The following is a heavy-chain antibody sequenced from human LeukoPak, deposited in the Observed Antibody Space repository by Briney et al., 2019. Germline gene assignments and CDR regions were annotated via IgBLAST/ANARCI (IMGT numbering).Heavy chain of an antibody. CDR2: IYYSGST. J-gene: IGHJ4*02. V-gene: IGHV4-39*01. CDR1: GGSISSSSYY. CDR3: ARVTAYDGSGYYKYYFDY. D-gene: IGHD3-22*01. Sequence: PSETLSLTCTVPGGSISSSSYYWGWIRQPPGKGLEWIGSIYYSGSTYYNPSLKSRVTISVDTSKNQFSLKLSSVTAADTAVYYCARVTAYDGSGYYKYYFDYWGQGTLVTVSS.